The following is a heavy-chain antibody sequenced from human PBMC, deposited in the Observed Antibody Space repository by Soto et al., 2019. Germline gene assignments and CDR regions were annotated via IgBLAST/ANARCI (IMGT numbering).Heavy chain of an antibody. CDR2: ISWNSGSI. CDR3: AKDIKGRYSYGYYYYYGMDV. J-gene: IGHJ6*02. CDR1: GFTFDDYA. Sequence: GGSLRLSCAASGFTFDDYAMHWVRQAPGRGLEWVSGISWNSGSIDYADSVKGRFTISRDDAKNSLYPQMNSLRAEDTALYYCAKDIKGRYSYGYYYYYGMDVWGQGTTVTVSS. D-gene: IGHD5-18*01. V-gene: IGHV3-9*01.